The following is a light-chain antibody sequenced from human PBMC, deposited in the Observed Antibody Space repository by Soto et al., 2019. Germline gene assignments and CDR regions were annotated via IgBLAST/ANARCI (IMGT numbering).Light chain of an antibody. CDR2: LGS. CDR3: MQTLQTPFT. V-gene: IGKV2-28*01. Sequence: DIVMTQSPLSLPVTPGEPASISCRSSQSLLNSNGFNYLDWYLQKPGQSPQLLIYLGSYLASGVPERFSGSGSGTDFTLTISRVEAEDVGFYYCMQTLQTPFTFGPGTKTDI. J-gene: IGKJ3*01. CDR1: QSLLNSNGFNY.